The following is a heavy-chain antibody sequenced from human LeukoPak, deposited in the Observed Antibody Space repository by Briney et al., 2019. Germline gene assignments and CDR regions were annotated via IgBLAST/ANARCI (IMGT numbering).Heavy chain of an antibody. CDR2: IYYSGST. J-gene: IGHJ4*02. D-gene: IGHD3-22*01. Sequence: PSETLSLTCTVSGGSISSYYWSWIRQPPGKGLEWIGYIYYSGSTNYNPSLKSRVTISVDTSKNQFSLKLSSVTAADTAVYYCARGYYYDSSGYYYPFDYWGQGTLVTVSS. CDR3: ARGYYYDSSGYYYPFDY. V-gene: IGHV4-59*01. CDR1: GGSISSYY.